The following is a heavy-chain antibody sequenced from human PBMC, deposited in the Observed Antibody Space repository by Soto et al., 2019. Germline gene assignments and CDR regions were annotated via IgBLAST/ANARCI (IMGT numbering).Heavy chain of an antibody. Sequence: PGESLKISCQGSGYSFASYWINWVRQMPGKGLEWMGRIDPSDSYTDYSPSFKGHVTISVDKSTNTAYLQWSSLKASDTAMYFCARPMEVAGFDSWGQGTLVTVSS. D-gene: IGHD6-19*01. J-gene: IGHJ4*02. CDR1: GYSFASYW. CDR3: ARPMEVAGFDS. V-gene: IGHV5-10-1*01. CDR2: IDPSDSYT.